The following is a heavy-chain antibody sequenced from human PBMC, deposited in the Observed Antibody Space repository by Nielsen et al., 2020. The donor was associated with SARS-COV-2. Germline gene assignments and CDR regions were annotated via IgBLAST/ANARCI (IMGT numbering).Heavy chain of an antibody. J-gene: IGHJ4*02. CDR1: GFTFSSYG. CDR2: IWYDGSNK. Sequence: GESLKISCAASGFTFSSYGMHWVRQAPGKGLEWVAVIWYDGSNKYYADSVKGRFTISRDNAKNSLYLQMNSLRAEDTAVYYCARDHPTHLIVVVPAAPDYWGQGTLVTVSS. D-gene: IGHD2-2*01. CDR3: ARDHPTHLIVVVPAAPDY. V-gene: IGHV3-33*01.